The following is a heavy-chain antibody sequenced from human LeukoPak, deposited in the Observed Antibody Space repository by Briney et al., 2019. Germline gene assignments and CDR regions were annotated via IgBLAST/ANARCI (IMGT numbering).Heavy chain of an antibody. J-gene: IGHJ4*02. Sequence: GGSLRLSCAASGFAISCYTMNWVRLAPGKGLEWVSSISSSGGKMYYADSLKGRFTVSRDNANNSLYLQMNSLRADDTAVYYCARALEADYWGQGTLVTVSS. V-gene: IGHV3-21*01. CDR1: GFAISCYT. CDR3: ARALEADY. CDR2: ISSSGGKM.